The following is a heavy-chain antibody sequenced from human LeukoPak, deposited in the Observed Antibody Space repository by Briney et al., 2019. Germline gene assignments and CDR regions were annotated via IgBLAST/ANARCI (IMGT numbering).Heavy chain of an antibody. Sequence: GGSLRLSCAASGFTFDDYAMHWVRQAPGKGLEWVSGISWNSGSIGYADSVKGRFTISRDNAKNSLYLQMNSLRAEDTALYYCAKSYDPGIAVAGTDYWGQGTLVTVSS. CDR3: AKSYDPGIAVAGTDY. V-gene: IGHV3-9*01. J-gene: IGHJ4*02. CDR2: ISWNSGSI. D-gene: IGHD6-19*01. CDR1: GFTFDDYA.